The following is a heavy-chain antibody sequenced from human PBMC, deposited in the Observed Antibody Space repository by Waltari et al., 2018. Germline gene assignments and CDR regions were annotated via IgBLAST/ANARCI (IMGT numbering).Heavy chain of an antibody. CDR1: GYSFSGYY. D-gene: IGHD1-20*01. V-gene: IGHV1-69-2*01. Sequence: EVQLLQSGAELVKPGTTVKISCKVSGYSFSGYYIHWVQQAPGKGLQGMGLIDPEDGETIYADNFRDTITLTADTSTNTAYLELNNVSSQDTAVFYCATALGDNISASRAFEIWGQGTMITVAS. J-gene: IGHJ3*02. CDR2: IDPEDGET. CDR3: ATALGDNISASRAFEI.